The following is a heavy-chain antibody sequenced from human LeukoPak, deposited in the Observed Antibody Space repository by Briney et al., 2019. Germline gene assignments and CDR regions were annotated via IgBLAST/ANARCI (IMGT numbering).Heavy chain of an antibody. CDR3: ARASRAGAEVAAFEL. J-gene: IGHJ3*01. CDR2: ISAYNGKT. CDR1: GYTFTNFG. D-gene: IGHD5-12*01. Sequence: ASVKVSCKASGYTFTNFGITWVRQAPGQGLEWMGWISAYNGKTNYAQNVQGRVTMTTDASTSTAYMDLRSLGSDDAAVYYCARASRAGAEVAAFELWGQGTMVTVSS. V-gene: IGHV1-18*01.